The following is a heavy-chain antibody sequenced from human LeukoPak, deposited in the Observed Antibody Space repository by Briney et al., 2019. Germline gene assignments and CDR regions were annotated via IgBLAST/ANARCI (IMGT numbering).Heavy chain of an antibody. J-gene: IGHJ3*02. Sequence: GASVKVSCKASGYTFTSYGISWVRQAPGQGLEWMGRISAYNGNTNYAQKLQGRVTMTTDTSTSTAYMELRSLRSDDTAVYYCARDGDFVVVPAAIPFDIWGQGTMVTVSS. D-gene: IGHD2-2*01. V-gene: IGHV1-18*01. CDR2: ISAYNGNT. CDR1: GYTFTSYG. CDR3: ARDGDFVVVPAAIPFDI.